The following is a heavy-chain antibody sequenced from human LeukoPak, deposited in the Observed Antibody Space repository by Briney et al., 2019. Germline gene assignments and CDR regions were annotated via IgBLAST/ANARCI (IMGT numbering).Heavy chain of an antibody. Sequence: PGGSLRLSCAASGFTFSSYSMNWVRQAPGKGLEWVSSISSSSSYIYYADSVKGRFIISRDNAKNSLYLQMNSLRAEDTAVYYCARGHDGGYYYYYGMDVWGQGTTVTVSS. CDR3: ARGHDGGYYYYYGMDV. D-gene: IGHD1-1*01. CDR2: ISSSSSYI. CDR1: GFTFSSYS. V-gene: IGHV3-21*01. J-gene: IGHJ6*02.